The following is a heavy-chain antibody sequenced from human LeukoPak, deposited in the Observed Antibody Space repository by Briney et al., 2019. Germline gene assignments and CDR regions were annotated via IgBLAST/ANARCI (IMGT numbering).Heavy chain of an antibody. CDR1: GGSISSYY. V-gene: IGHV4-4*07. CDR3: ARERGGYCSSTSCYPLNWFDP. D-gene: IGHD2-2*01. J-gene: IGHJ5*02. Sequence: SGTLSLTCTVSGGSISSYYWSWIRQPAGKGLEWIGRIYTSGSTNYNPSLKSRVTMSVDTSKNQFSLKLSSVTAADTAVYYCARERGGYCSSTSCYPLNWFDPWGQGTLVTVSS. CDR2: IYTSGST.